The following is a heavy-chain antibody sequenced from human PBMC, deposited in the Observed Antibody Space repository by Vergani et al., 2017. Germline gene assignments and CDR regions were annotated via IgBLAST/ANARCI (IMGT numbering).Heavy chain of an antibody. CDR3: TRDSPITMVRGVLDY. Sequence: EVQLVESGGDLVQPGRSLRLSCTASGFTFGYYAMSWVRQAPGKGLEWVGFIRSKAYGGTTEYAASVKGRFTISRDDSKSIAYLQMNSLKTEDTAVYYCTRDSPITMVRGVLDYWGQGTLVTVSS. CDR2: IRSKAYGGTT. J-gene: IGHJ4*02. CDR1: GFTFGYYA. V-gene: IGHV3-49*04. D-gene: IGHD3-10*01.